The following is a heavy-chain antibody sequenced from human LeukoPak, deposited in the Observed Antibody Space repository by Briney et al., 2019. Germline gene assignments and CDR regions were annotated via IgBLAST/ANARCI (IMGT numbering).Heavy chain of an antibody. CDR2: IYYSGST. CDR1: GGSISSSSYY. V-gene: IGHV4-39*01. J-gene: IGHJ5*02. CDR3: ARHCSSTSCYHNWFDP. D-gene: IGHD2-2*01. Sequence: PSETLSLTCTVSGGSISSSSYYWGWIRQPPGKGLEWIGSIYYSGSTYYNPSLKSRFTISVDTSKNQFSLKLSSVTAADTAVYYCARHCSSTSCYHNWFDPWGQGTLVTVSS.